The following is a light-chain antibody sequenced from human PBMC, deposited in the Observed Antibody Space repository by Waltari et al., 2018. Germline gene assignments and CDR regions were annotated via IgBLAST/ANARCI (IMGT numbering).Light chain of an antibody. CDR2: GAS. V-gene: IGKV3-20*01. J-gene: IGKJ1*01. Sequence: EIVLMQSLGPLSLSLGQRATVSCRASQSASRALAWYQQKPGQAPRLLIYGASTRATGIPDRFSCSGSGTDFSLTISRLEPDDFAVYYCQHYLRLPVTFGQGTTVEI. CDR3: QHYLRLPVT. CDR1: QSASRA.